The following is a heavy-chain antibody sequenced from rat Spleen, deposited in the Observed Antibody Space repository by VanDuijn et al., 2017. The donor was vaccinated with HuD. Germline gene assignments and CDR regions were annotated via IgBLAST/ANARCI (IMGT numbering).Heavy chain of an antibody. Sequence: QVQLKESGPGLVQPSQTLSLICTVSGFSLISNSVHWVRQPPGKGLEWMGVIWGNGDTNYNSALKSRLSISRDTSKSQVFLKMNSLQTEDTAMYFCARASFDYWGQGVMVTVSS. CDR2: IWGNGDT. CDR1: GFSLISNS. CDR3: ARASFDY. V-gene: IGHV2-13*01. J-gene: IGHJ2*01.